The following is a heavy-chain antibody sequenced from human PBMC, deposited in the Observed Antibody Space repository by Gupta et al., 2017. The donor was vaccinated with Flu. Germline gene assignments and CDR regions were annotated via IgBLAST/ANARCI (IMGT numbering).Heavy chain of an antibody. D-gene: IGHD6-6*01. Sequence: WVRQAPGKGLEWVAVISYDGRSKYYADSVKGRFTISRDDSKNTIYLQMNSLRAEDTAVYYCAKDREASFNYYYYMDVWGKGTTVTVSS. J-gene: IGHJ6*03. CDR3: AKDREASFNYYYYMDV. V-gene: IGHV3-30*18. CDR2: ISYDGRSK.